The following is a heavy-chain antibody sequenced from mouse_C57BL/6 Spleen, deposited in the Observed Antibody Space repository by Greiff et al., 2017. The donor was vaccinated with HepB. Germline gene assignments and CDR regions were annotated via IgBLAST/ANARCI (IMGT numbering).Heavy chain of an antibody. V-gene: IGHV3-6*01. Sequence: EVKLLESGPGLVKPSQSLSLTCSVTGYSITSGYYWNWIRQFPGNKLEWMGYISYDGSNNYNPSLKNRISITRDTSKNQFFLKLNSVTTEDTATYYCASLYGSSYRYAMDYWGQGTSVTVSS. D-gene: IGHD1-1*01. CDR2: ISYDGSN. CDR1: GYSITSGYY. J-gene: IGHJ4*01. CDR3: ASLYGSSYRYAMDY.